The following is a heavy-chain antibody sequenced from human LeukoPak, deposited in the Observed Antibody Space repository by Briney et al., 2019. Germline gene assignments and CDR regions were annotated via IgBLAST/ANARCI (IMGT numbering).Heavy chain of an antibody. CDR1: GGSISSYY. CDR2: ISYSGST. V-gene: IGHV4-59*12. Sequence: SETLSLTCTVSGGSISSYYWNWIRQPPGKGLEWIGYISYSGSTNYNPSLKSRVTISADTSKNQLSLKLSSVTAADTSVYYCARTGDPGGYYYYYYMDVWGKGTTVTVSS. D-gene: IGHD2-21*02. J-gene: IGHJ6*03. CDR3: ARTGDPGGYYYYYYMDV.